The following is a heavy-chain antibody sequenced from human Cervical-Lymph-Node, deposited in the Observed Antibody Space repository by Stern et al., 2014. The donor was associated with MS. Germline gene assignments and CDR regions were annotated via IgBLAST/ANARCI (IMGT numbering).Heavy chain of an antibody. D-gene: IGHD3-9*01. J-gene: IGHJ4*02. CDR3: ARGWSYDILTAYSY. CDR1: GGTFSNYA. V-gene: IGHV1-69*01. CDR2: IIPIFGTA. Sequence: QVQLVQSGAEVKKPGSSVKVSCKASGGTFSNYAISWVRQAPGQGLEWMGGIIPIFGTANYAQKCQGRVTITADESTSTAYMELSSLRSEDTALYYCARGWSYDILTAYSYWGQGTLVTVSS.